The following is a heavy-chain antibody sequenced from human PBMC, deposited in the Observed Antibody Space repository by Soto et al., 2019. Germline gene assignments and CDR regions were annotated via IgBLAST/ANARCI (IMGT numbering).Heavy chain of an antibody. D-gene: IGHD2-2*01. Sequence: SETLSLTCTVSGGSISTYYWTWIRQSPGKGPEWIGYVYHSGTTNYNPSLESRVTISVDTSKNQFSLKLSSVTAADTAVYYCARDSLYCISTSCSNWFDPWGQGTLVTVSS. CDR2: VYHSGTT. CDR3: ARDSLYCISTSCSNWFDP. CDR1: GGSISTYY. V-gene: IGHV4-59*01. J-gene: IGHJ5*02.